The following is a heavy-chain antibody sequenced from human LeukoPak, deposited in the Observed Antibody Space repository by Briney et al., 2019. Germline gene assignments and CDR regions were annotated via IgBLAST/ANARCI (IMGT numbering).Heavy chain of an antibody. Sequence: GGSLRLSCAASGFTFESFEMNWVRQAPGKGLEWLSYISNSGNTMYYADSVKGRFTISRDNAKNSVYLQMNSLRAEDTGVYYCARGLAVSSNYWGQGTLVTVAS. J-gene: IGHJ4*02. D-gene: IGHD6-19*01. CDR2: ISNSGNTM. V-gene: IGHV3-48*03. CDR3: ARGLAVSSNY. CDR1: GFTFESFE.